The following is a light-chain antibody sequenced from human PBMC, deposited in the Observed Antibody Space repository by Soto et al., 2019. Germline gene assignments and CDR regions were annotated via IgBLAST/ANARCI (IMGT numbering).Light chain of an antibody. CDR1: QSISTN. J-gene: IGKJ1*01. CDR2: GAS. CDR3: QQYNDWPRT. Sequence: IVMTQSPATLSVSPGERVTLSCRASQSISTNLAWYQQKPGQAPRLLIYGASTRATGIPARFSGSGSGTEFTVTISSLQSEDFAVYYCQQYNDWPRTFGHGTKV. V-gene: IGKV3-15*01.